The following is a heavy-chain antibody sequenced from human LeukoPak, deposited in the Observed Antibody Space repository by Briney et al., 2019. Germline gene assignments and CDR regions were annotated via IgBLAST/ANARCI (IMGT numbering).Heavy chain of an antibody. CDR1: GGSISSYY. CDR2: IYTSGST. CDR3: ARSQYDFWSGDFDSNWFDP. J-gene: IGHJ5*02. D-gene: IGHD3-3*01. Sequence: SETLSLTCTVSGGSISSYYWSWIRQPAGQGLEWIGRIYTSGSTNYNPSLKSRATMPVDTSKNQFSLKLSSVTAADTAVYYCARSQYDFWSGDFDSNWFDPWGQGTLVTVSS. V-gene: IGHV4-4*07.